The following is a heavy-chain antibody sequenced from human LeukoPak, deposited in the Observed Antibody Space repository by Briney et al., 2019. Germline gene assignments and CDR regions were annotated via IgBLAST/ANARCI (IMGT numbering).Heavy chain of an antibody. CDR1: GFTFSSYG. V-gene: IGHV3-23*01. CDR2: ISGSGIST. Sequence: GGSLRLFCAASGFTFSSYGITLGRQAPGGGLGWVSSISGSGISTYYADSVRGRFTVSRDNSKNPLYLQMDSLRRDDPPLYYFETKRKLLPFECWGEGTPVTVSS. J-gene: IGHJ4*02. D-gene: IGHD1/OR15-1a*01. CDR3: ETKRKLLPFEC.